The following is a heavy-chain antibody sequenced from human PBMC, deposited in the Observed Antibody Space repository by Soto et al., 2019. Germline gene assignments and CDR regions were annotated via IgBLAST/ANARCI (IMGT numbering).Heavy chain of an antibody. V-gene: IGHV3-11*01. CDR1: GFTFSYYC. J-gene: IGHJ6*02. CDR3: ARGAYGYDFWSGYWGGYYYGMDV. Sequence: GGSLRRSCAASGFTFSYYCMSWIRQAPGKGLEWVSYISSSGSTIYYADSVKGRFTISRDNAKNSLYLQMNSLRAEDTAVYYCARGAYGYDFWSGYWGGYYYGMDVWGQGTTVTVSS. CDR2: ISSSGSTI. D-gene: IGHD3-3*01.